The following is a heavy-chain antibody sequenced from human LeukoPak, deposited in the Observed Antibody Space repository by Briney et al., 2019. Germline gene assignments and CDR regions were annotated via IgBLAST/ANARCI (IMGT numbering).Heavy chain of an antibody. D-gene: IGHD2-8*01. V-gene: IGHV1-69*01. CDR1: GGTFSSYA. CDR2: IIPIFGTA. J-gene: IGHJ4*02. CDR3: AREAHPYCTNGVCYTGFDY. Sequence: SVKVSCKASGGTFSSYAISWVRQAPGQGLEWVGGIIPIFGTANYAQKFQGRVTIPADESTSTAYMELSSLRSEDTAVYYCAREAHPYCTNGVCYTGFDYWGQGTLVTVSS.